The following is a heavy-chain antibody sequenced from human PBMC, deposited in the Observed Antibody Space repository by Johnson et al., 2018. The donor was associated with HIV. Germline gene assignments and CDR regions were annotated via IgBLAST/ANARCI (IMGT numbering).Heavy chain of an antibody. J-gene: IGHJ3*01. CDR2: IYSDGST. V-gene: IGHV3-66*04. CDR1: AFTVSSNY. Sequence: LVESGGGLVQPGGSLRLSCVATAFTVSSNYMSWVRQAPGKGLEWVSAIYSDGSTYYAESVKGRFTISRDSSKNTLYFQLNSLRAEDTAVYYCARLLRAPLNDYDSSGHDAFDLWGQGTMVTVSS. CDR3: ARLLRAPLNDYDSSGHDAFDL. D-gene: IGHD3-22*01.